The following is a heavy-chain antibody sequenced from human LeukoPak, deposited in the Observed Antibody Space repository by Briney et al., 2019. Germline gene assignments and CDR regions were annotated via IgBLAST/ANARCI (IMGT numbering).Heavy chain of an antibody. Sequence: GGSLRLSCAASGFTFSGFAMSWVRRTPGKGLDWVSGISGSGDNTRYADSVKGRFTISRDNSKNKLYLEMNSLRAEDTAIYYCAKMKGHPLPKYYMDVWGQGTTVTVSS. CDR3: AKMKGHPLPKYYMDV. J-gene: IGHJ6*01. V-gene: IGHV3-23*01. CDR1: GFTFSGFA. CDR2: ISGSGDNT. D-gene: IGHD1-26*01.